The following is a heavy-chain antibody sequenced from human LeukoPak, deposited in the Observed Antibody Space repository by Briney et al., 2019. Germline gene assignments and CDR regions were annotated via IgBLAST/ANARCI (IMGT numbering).Heavy chain of an antibody. Sequence: GGSLRLSCAASGFTFSSYWMHWVRQAPGEGLVWVSRIKRDVSSITYADSMKGRFTISGDNAKNTLYLQMNSLRAEDTAVYYCARGSSSGNSLGPMDLWGQGTLVTVSS. D-gene: IGHD6-19*01. V-gene: IGHV3-74*03. CDR2: IKRDVSSI. CDR1: GFTFSSYW. J-gene: IGHJ5*02. CDR3: ARGSSSGNSLGPMDL.